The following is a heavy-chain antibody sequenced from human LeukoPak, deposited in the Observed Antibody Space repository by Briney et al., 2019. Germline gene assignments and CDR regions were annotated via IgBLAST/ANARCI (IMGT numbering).Heavy chain of an antibody. CDR1: GYSFTSYW. Sequence: GESLRISCKGSGYSFTSYWISWVRQMPGKGLEWMGRIDPSDSYTDYSPSFQGHVTISADKSISTAYLQWSSLKASDTAMYYCARHDSSSWYSVDYWGQGTLVTVSS. V-gene: IGHV5-10-1*01. CDR3: ARHDSSSWYSVDY. CDR2: IDPSDSYT. J-gene: IGHJ4*02. D-gene: IGHD6-13*01.